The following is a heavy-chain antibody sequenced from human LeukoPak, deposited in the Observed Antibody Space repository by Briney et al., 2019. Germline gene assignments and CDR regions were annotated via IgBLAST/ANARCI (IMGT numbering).Heavy chain of an antibody. J-gene: IGHJ4*02. V-gene: IGHV4-61*02. D-gene: IGHD6-19*01. CDR2: TYTSGST. Sequence: SETLSLTCTVSGGSISSGSYYWSWIRQPAGKGLEWIGRTYTSGSTNYNPSLKSRVTISVDTSKNQFSLKLSSVTAADTAVYYCARVAVAGMVDYWGQGTLVTVSS. CDR1: GGSISSGSYY. CDR3: ARVAVAGMVDY.